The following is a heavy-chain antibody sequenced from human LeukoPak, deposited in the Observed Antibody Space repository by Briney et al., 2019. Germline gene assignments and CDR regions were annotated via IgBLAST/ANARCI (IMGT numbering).Heavy chain of an antibody. Sequence: GGSLRLSCAASGFSFSSYSMNWVRKAPGKGLEWVSSISSSSSYIYYADSVKGRFTISRDNAKNSLYLQMNSLRAEDTAVYYCAKQIAAAGDLDYWGQGTLVTASS. CDR3: AKQIAAAGDLDY. CDR1: GFSFSSYS. V-gene: IGHV3-21*04. J-gene: IGHJ4*02. CDR2: ISSSSSYI. D-gene: IGHD6-13*01.